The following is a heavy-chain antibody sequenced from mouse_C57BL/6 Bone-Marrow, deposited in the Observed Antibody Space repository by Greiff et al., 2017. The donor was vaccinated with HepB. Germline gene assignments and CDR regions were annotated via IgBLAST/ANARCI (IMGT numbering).Heavy chain of an antibody. CDR1: GFTFSNYW. J-gene: IGHJ3*01. CDR2: IRLKSDNYAT. V-gene: IGHV6-3*01. Sequence: EVKVEESGGGLVQPGGSMKLSCVASGFTFSNYWMNWVRQSPEKGLEWVAQIRLKSDNYATHYAESVKGRFTISRDDSKSSVYLQMINLRAEDTGIYYCTGGDKLGPFAYWGQGTLVTVSA. D-gene: IGHD4-1*01. CDR3: TGGDKLGPFAY.